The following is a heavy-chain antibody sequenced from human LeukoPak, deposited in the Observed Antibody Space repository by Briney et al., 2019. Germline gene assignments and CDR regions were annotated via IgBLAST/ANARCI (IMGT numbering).Heavy chain of an antibody. Sequence: GGSLRLSCAASGFTFTAYAMNWVRQAPGRGLEWVSSIGGSGGGTYYADSVMGRFTISRDSSKNTLYPQMSRLRAEDTALYYCAKTLKQWELNDAFDIWGQGTLVTVSS. J-gene: IGHJ3*02. CDR1: GFTFTAYA. V-gene: IGHV3-23*01. CDR3: AKTLKQWELNDAFDI. D-gene: IGHD1-26*01. CDR2: IGGSGGGT.